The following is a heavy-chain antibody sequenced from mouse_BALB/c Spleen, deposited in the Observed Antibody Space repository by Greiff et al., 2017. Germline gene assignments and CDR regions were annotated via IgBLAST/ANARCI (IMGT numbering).Heavy chain of an antibody. Sequence: QVQLKQSGPGLVAPSQSLSITCTVSGFSLSRYSVHWVRQPPGKGLEWLGMIWGGGSTDYNSDLKSRLSISKDNSTSQVFLKMNSLQTADTDMYYCATQGDYGGFFAYWGQGTLVTVSA. CDR3: ATQGDYGGFFAY. D-gene: IGHD1-1*01. V-gene: IGHV2-6-4*01. CDR2: IWGGGST. CDR1: GFSLSRYS. J-gene: IGHJ3*01.